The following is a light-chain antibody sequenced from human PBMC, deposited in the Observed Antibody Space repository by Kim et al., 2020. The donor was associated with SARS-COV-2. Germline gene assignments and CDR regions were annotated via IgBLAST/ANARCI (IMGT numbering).Light chain of an antibody. CDR3: QQYGSSPPT. CDR1: QSVASSY. Sequence: SPGERAPHSCGASQSVASSYLAWYQQGPGQAPSLLIYDASNRATGIPDRFSGSGSGTDFSPTISTVEPEDFSVYYCQQYGSSPPTFGQGTKVDIK. V-gene: IGKV3-20*01. J-gene: IGKJ1*01. CDR2: DAS.